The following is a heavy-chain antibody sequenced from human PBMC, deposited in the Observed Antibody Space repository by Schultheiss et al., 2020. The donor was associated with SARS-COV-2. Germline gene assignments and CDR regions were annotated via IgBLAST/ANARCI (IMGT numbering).Heavy chain of an antibody. J-gene: IGHJ4*02. D-gene: IGHD2-2*01. CDR2: ISSSSSYI. CDR3: AKDLVVVPAADVGVDY. CDR1: GFTFSSYS. Sequence: GGSLRLSCAASGFTFSSYSMNWVRQAPGKGLEWVSSISSSSSYIYYADSVKGRFTISRDNAKNTLYLQMNSLRAEDTAVYYCAKDLVVVPAADVGVDYWGQGTLVTVSS. V-gene: IGHV3-21*04.